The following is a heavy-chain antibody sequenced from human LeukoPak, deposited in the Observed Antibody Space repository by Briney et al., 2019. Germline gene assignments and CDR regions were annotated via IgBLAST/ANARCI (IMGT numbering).Heavy chain of an antibody. CDR3: ARGFDYYMDV. CDR2: IYHSGST. Sequence: SETLSLTCTVSGYSISSGYYWGWIRQPPGKGLEWIGSIYHSGSTYYNPSLKSRVTISVDTSKNQFSLQLNSVTPEDTAVYYCARGFDYYMDVWGKGTTVTVS. J-gene: IGHJ6*03. D-gene: IGHD3-16*01. CDR1: GYSISSGYY. V-gene: IGHV4-38-2*02.